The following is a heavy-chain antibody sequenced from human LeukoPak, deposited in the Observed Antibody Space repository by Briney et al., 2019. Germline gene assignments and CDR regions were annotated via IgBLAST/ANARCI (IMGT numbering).Heavy chain of an antibody. D-gene: IGHD3-22*01. Sequence: PGGSLRLSCAASGFTFSSYSMNWVRQAPGKGLEWVSSISSSSSYIYYADSVKGRFTISRDNAKNSLYLQMNSLRAEDTAVYYCARDSYYDSSGYYLSDAFDIWGQGTMVTVSS. CDR2: ISSSSSYI. CDR3: ARDSYYDSSGYYLSDAFDI. J-gene: IGHJ3*02. CDR1: GFTFSSYS. V-gene: IGHV3-21*01.